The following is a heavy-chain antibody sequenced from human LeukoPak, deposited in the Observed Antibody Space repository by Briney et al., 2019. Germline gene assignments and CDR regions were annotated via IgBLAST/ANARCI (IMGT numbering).Heavy chain of an antibody. CDR2: ISSSSSYI. J-gene: IGHJ4*02. D-gene: IGHD2-21*02. CDR1: GFTFSSYR. V-gene: IGHV3-21*01. Sequence: GGSLTLFCAASGFTFSSYRMNCARQAPGEGLEWVSSISSSSSYIYYADSVKGRFTISRDNAKNSLYLQMNSLRAEDTAVYYCARDLYCGGDCYDRGYFDYWGQGTLVTVSS. CDR3: ARDLYCGGDCYDRGYFDY.